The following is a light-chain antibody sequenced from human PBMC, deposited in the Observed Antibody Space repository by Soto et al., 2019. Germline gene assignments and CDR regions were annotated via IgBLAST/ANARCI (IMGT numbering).Light chain of an antibody. CDR3: AAWDDSLNAYV. J-gene: IGLJ1*01. CDR1: SSNIGSNT. CDR2: SNN. V-gene: IGLV1-44*01. Sequence: QSVLTQPPSASGTPGQRVTISCSGSSSNIGSNTVNWYQQLPGTAPKLLIYSNNERPSGVPDRFSGSKSGTSASLAISGLQSEDEADFYCAAWDDSLNAYVIGTGTKVTGL.